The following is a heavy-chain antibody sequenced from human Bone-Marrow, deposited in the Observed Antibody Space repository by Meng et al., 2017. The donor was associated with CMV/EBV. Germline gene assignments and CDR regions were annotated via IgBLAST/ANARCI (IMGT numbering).Heavy chain of an antibody. J-gene: IGHJ4*02. V-gene: IGHV3-48*01. CDR2: ISSRAATI. Sequence: GESLKIPCAASGFTFSSYAMSWVRQAPGKGLEWVSYISSRAATIYYTDSVKGRFTISRDNAKNSLYLQMNNLRAEDTAVFYCATSGRGGQYYFDSWGQGTLVTVSS. D-gene: IGHD3-10*01. CDR3: ATSGRGGQYYFDS. CDR1: GFTFSSYA.